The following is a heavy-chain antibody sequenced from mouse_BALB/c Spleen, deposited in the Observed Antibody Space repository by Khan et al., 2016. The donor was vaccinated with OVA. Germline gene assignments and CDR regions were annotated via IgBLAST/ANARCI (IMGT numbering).Heavy chain of an antibody. CDR3: ARQPYYHYNIMDY. V-gene: IGHV2-6-1*01. J-gene: IGHJ4*01. CDR2: IWSDGST. Sequence: VQLQESGPGLVAPSQSLSITSTISGFSLTNYGVHWVRQPPGKVLGWLVVIWSDGSTTYNSALKSRLSISKDNSKSQVFLKINSLQTDDTAMYFCARQPYYHYNIMDYWGQGTSVTVSS. D-gene: IGHD2-10*01. CDR1: GFSLTNYG.